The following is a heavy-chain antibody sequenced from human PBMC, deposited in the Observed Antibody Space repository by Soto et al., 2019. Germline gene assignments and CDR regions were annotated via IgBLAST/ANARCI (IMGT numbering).Heavy chain of an antibody. V-gene: IGHV4-59*08. CDR3: AMTIFGVVITRDNWFDP. J-gene: IGHJ5*02. D-gene: IGHD3-3*01. CDR1: GGSISSYY. Sequence: QVQLQESGPGLVKPSETLSLTCTVSGGSISSYYWSWIRQPPGKGLEWIGYIYYSGSTNYNPSLKRRVTISVDTSKNQFSLKLSSVTAADTAVYYCAMTIFGVVITRDNWFDPWGQGTLVTVSS. CDR2: IYYSGST.